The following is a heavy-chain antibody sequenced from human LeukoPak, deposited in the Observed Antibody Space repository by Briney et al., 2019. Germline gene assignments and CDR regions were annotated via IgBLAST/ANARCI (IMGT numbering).Heavy chain of an antibody. CDR1: GGSFSGYY. J-gene: IGHJ4*02. D-gene: IGHD2-2*01. CDR3: ARHLGPIVVVPAAIRYFDY. CDR2: INHSGST. V-gene: IGHV4-34*01. Sequence: SETLSLTCAVYGGSFSGYYWSWIRQPPGKGLEWIGEINHSGSTNYNPSLKSRVTISVDTSKNQFSLKLSSVTAADTAVYYCARHLGPIVVVPAAIRYFDYWGQGTLVTVSS.